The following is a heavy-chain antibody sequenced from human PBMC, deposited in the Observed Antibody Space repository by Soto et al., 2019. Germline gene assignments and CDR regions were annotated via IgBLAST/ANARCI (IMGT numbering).Heavy chain of an antibody. V-gene: IGHV3-23*01. Sequence: EVQLLESGGGLVQPGGSLRLSCAASGFTFSSYAMSWVRQAPGKGLEWVSAISGSGGSTYYADSVKGRFTIPRDNSKNTLYLQMNSLRAEDTAVYYCAKDQGSSWYGADWFDPWGQGTLVTVSS. J-gene: IGHJ5*02. CDR3: AKDQGSSWYGADWFDP. D-gene: IGHD6-13*01. CDR1: GFTFSSYA. CDR2: ISGSGGST.